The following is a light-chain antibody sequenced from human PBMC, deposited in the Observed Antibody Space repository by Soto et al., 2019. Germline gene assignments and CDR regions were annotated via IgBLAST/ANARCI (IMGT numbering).Light chain of an antibody. CDR2: DTS. Sequence: QAVVTQEPSLTVSPGGTVTLTCGSSTGPVTSGHYPYWFQQKPGQAPRTLIYDTSNRPSWTPARFSGSLLGGRAALTLSGAQPEDEADYSGLVSPGGVRMFGGGTQLTVL. CDR1: TGPVTSGHY. CDR3: LVSPGGVRM. J-gene: IGLJ7*01. V-gene: IGLV7-46*01.